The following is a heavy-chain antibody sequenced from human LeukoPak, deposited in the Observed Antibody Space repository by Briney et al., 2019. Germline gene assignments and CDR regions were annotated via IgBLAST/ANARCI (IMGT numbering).Heavy chain of an antibody. V-gene: IGHV1-2*06. D-gene: IGHD2-15*01. Sequence: GASVKVSCKASGYTFTVYYMYWVRQAPGQGLEWMGRVNPNSGDTDYAQNFRGRVTMTRDTSISTAYMELTNLRSDDTAVYYCARGYCSGGTCYLVENWFDPWGQGTLVTVSS. CDR1: GYTFTVYY. CDR3: ARGYCSGGTCYLVENWFDP. CDR2: VNPNSGDT. J-gene: IGHJ5*02.